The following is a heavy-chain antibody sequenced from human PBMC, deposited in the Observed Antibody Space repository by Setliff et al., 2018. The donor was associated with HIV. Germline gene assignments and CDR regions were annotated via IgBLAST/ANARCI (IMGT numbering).Heavy chain of an antibody. CDR2: ISSSGGST. V-gene: IGHV3-23*01. J-gene: IGHJ4*02. CDR3: AKDRRIAVAGYYFDY. D-gene: IGHD6-19*01. Sequence: GGSLRLSCAASGFTFDSYAMSWVRQAPGKGLEWVSTISSSGGSTYYADSVKGRFTISRDNSKNTLYLQMNSLRAEDTAVYYCAKDRRIAVAGYYFDYWGQGTLVTVSS. CDR1: GFTFDSYA.